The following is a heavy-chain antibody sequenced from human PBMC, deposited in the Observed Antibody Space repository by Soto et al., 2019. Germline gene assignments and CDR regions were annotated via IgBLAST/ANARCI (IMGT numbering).Heavy chain of an antibody. CDR1: GFTFSSYA. V-gene: IGHV3-23*01. J-gene: IGHJ4*02. D-gene: IGHD5-18*01. Sequence: GGSLRLSCAASGFTFSSYAMSWVRQAPGKGLEWVSAISGSGGSTYYADSVKGRFTISRDNSKNTLYLQMNSLRAEDTAVYYCAKVGYSYGFGGYFDYWGRGTLVTVSS. CDR2: ISGSGGST. CDR3: AKVGYSYGFGGYFDY.